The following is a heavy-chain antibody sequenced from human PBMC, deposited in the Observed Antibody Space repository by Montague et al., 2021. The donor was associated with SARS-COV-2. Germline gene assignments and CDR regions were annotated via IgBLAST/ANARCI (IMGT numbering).Heavy chain of an antibody. CDR1: GGSISSDN. CDR3: ARHRGFGDLWALDY. CDR2: VYFTGST. D-gene: IGHD3-10*01. J-gene: IGHJ4*02. Sequence: SETLSLTCAVSGGSISSDNWWSWVRQSPGKRLEWIGYVYFTGSTDYNPSPKSRVTISVDTSKNQFSLQLASVTAADTAVYYCARHRGFGDLWALDYWGQGTLVAVSS. V-gene: IGHV4-59*08.